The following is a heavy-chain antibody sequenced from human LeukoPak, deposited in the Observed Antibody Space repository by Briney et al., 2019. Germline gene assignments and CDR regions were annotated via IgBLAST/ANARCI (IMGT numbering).Heavy chain of an antibody. CDR2: IYYSGST. V-gene: IGHV4-59*08. D-gene: IGHD3-9*01. CDR3: ASGYYDILTGHYNALDY. J-gene: IGHJ4*02. Sequence: SETLSLTCTVSGGSISSYYWSWIRQPPGRGLEWIGYIYYSGSTNYNPSLKSRVTISVDTSKNQFSLKLSSVTAADTAVYYCASGYYDILTGHYNALDYWGQGTLVTVSS. CDR1: GGSISSYY.